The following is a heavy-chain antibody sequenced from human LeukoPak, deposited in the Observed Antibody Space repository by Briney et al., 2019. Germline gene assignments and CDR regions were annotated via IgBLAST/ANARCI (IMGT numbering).Heavy chain of an antibody. D-gene: IGHD3-10*01. J-gene: IGHJ5*02. CDR3: AKQNPTMVRGVIITNWFDP. Sequence: ASVKVSCKASGYTFTSYAMHWVRQAPGQRLEWMGWINAGNGNTKYSQKSQGRVTITRDTSASTAYMELSSLRSEDTAVYYCAKQNPTMVRGVIITNWFDPWGQGTLVTVSS. V-gene: IGHV1-3*01. CDR1: GYTFTSYA. CDR2: INAGNGNT.